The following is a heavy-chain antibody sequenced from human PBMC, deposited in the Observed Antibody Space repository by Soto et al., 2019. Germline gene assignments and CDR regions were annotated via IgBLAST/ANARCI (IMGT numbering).Heavy chain of an antibody. Sequence: SETLSLTCTVSGGSIVSGGYYWTWIRQYPGKGLEWIGNIYYTGTTYYNPSLRSRIIISVDTSKSQFSLNLNSVTAADTAVYYCASYCSGGSCDRYYFDSWGQGTLVTVSS. V-gene: IGHV4-31*03. CDR2: IYYTGTT. CDR1: GGSIVSGGYY. D-gene: IGHD2-15*01. CDR3: ASYCSGGSCDRYYFDS. J-gene: IGHJ4*02.